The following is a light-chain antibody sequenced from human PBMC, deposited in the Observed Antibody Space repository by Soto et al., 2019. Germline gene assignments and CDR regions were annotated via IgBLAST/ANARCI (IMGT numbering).Light chain of an antibody. CDR1: QSLSSS. CDR2: GTS. V-gene: IGKV3-15*01. CDR3: QQYDNWPWT. J-gene: IGKJ1*01. Sequence: KLLTQSPGTLSLSPGERATLFCRASQSLSSSLAWYQQKSAQAPRLIIYGTSRRATGVPVRFSGSGSGTDFTLTISSLQSEDFGVYFCQQYDNWPWTFGQGTKVEMK.